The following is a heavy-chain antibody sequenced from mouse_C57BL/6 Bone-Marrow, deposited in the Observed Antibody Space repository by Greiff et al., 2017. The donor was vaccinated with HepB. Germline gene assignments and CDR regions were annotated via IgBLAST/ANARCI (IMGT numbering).Heavy chain of an antibody. CDR3: ARYGLPVRGAMDY. CDR1: GYTFTSYW. Sequence: VQLVESGAELAKPGASVKLSCKASGYTFTSYWMHWVKQRPGQGLEWIGYINPSSGYTKYNQKFKDKATLTADKSSSTAYMQLSSLTYEDSAVYYCARYGLPVRGAMDYWGQGTSVTVSS. V-gene: IGHV1-7*01. CDR2: INPSSGYT. J-gene: IGHJ4*01. D-gene: IGHD2-14*01.